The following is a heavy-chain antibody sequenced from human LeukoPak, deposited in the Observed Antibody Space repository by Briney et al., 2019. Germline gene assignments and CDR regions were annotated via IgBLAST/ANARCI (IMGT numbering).Heavy chain of an antibody. CDR3: SKDLRIGTLGYFDY. V-gene: IGHV3-23*01. Sequence: GGSLRLSCAASGFTLNSYGMSWVRQAPGKGLEWVSSIRGSRTYYADSVKGRFTISRDNSKNTLYLQMSSLRAEDTAVYYCSKDLRIGTLGYFDYWGQGTLVSVSS. D-gene: IGHD1-1*01. CDR2: IRGSRT. CDR1: GFTLNSYG. J-gene: IGHJ4*02.